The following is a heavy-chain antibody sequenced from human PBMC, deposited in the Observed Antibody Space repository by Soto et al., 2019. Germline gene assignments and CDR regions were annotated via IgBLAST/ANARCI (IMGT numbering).Heavy chain of an antibody. CDR2: INHSGST. CDR3: ARSTRVVLRFLEWLLSTWFDP. D-gene: IGHD3-3*01. J-gene: IGHJ5*02. Sequence: PSETLSLTCAVYGGSFSGYYWSWIRQPPGKGLEWIGEINHSGSTNYNPSLKSRVTISVDTSKNQFSLKLSSVTAADTAVYYCARSTRVVLRFLEWLLSTWFDPWGQGTLVTVSS. V-gene: IGHV4-34*01. CDR1: GGSFSGYY.